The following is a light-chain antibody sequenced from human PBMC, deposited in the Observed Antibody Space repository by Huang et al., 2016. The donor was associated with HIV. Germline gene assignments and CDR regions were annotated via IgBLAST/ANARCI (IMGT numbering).Light chain of an antibody. Sequence: EIVLTQSPATLSLSPGEGATLSSRAGQIIGSYLAWYEQRPGQAPRRLSYDASIRATGIPARFSGRGSGTDFTLTNSSLEPEDVAVYYCQQRNNWPPWTFGQGTKVELK. J-gene: IGKJ1*01. CDR1: QIIGSY. CDR3: QQRNNWPPWT. V-gene: IGKV3-11*01. CDR2: DAS.